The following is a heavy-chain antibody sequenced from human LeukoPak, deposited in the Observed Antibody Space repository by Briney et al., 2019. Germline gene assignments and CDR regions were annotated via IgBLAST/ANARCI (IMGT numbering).Heavy chain of an antibody. CDR3: ARDFSSIPAGWFDP. J-gene: IGHJ5*02. CDR1: GGSISSYY. D-gene: IGHD2-21*01. CDR2: IYTSGST. Sequence: SETLSLTCTVSGGSISSYYWSWIRQPAGKGLEWIGRIYTSGSTNYNPSLKSRVTMSVDTSKNQFSLKLSSVTAADTAVYYCARDFSSIPAGWFDPWGQGTLVTVSS. V-gene: IGHV4-4*07.